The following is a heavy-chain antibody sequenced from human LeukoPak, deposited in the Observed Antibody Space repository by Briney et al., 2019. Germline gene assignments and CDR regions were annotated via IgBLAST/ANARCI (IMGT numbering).Heavy chain of an antibody. CDR1: GYSFTSYW. Sequence: GESLKISCKGSGYSFTSYWIGWVRQMPGKGLEWMGIIYPGDSDTRYSPSFQGQVTNSADKSISTAYLQWSSLKASDTAMYYCARFRRCSSTSCYFNWFDPWGQGTLVTVSS. CDR2: IYPGDSDT. D-gene: IGHD2-2*01. J-gene: IGHJ5*02. V-gene: IGHV5-51*01. CDR3: ARFRRCSSTSCYFNWFDP.